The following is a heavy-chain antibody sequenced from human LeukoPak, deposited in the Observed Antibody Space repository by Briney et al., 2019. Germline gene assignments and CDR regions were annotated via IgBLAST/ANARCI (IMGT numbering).Heavy chain of an antibody. Sequence: GGPLRLSCAASGFTFSSYGMHWVRQAPGKGLEWVAVISYDGSNKYYADSVKGRFTISRDNSKNTLYLQMNSLRAEDTAVYYCAKDFSSGWYVFDYWGQGTLVTVSS. J-gene: IGHJ4*02. CDR3: AKDFSSGWYVFDY. V-gene: IGHV3-30*18. CDR2: ISYDGSNK. CDR1: GFTFSSYG. D-gene: IGHD6-19*01.